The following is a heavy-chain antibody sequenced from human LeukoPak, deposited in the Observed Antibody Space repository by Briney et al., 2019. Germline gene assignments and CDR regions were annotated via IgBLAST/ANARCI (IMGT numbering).Heavy chain of an antibody. CDR3: AKDLWTDSSGWNYFDY. V-gene: IGHV3-23*01. CDR1: GFTFTRSA. J-gene: IGHJ4*02. CDR2: ITNSGGGT. Sequence: GGSLRLSCKASGFTFTRSAMGWVRQAPGKGLEWVSCITNSGGGTYYADSVKGRFTISRDNSKNTLYLQMNSLRAEDTAVYYCAKDLWTDSSGWNYFDYRGQGTLVTVSS. D-gene: IGHD6-19*01.